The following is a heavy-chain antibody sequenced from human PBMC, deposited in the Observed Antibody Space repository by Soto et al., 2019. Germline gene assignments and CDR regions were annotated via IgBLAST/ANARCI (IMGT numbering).Heavy chain of an antibody. V-gene: IGHV1-69*02. Sequence: QVQLVQSGAEVKKPGSSVKVSCEASGGSFISYTFTWVRQAPGQGLEWMGRIIPIQGRANYALKLQDRVMITADRSTTTVYMELMRLTPADTAVYYCAKSLLFVGHAYMDVSGKGTTVTVSS. J-gene: IGHJ6*03. CDR1: GGSFISYT. D-gene: IGHD2-21*01. CDR2: IIPIQGRA. CDR3: AKSLLFVGHAYMDV.